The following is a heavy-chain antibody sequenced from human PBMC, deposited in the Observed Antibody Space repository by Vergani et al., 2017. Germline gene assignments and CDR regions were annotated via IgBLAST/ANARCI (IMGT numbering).Heavy chain of an antibody. J-gene: IGHJ4*02. V-gene: IGHV1-18*01. CDR3: ARDLLPAWSLPGY. D-gene: IGHD2/OR15-2a*01. CDR1: GYTFASYD. Sequence: QVQLVQSGAEVKKAGASVKVSCKASGYTFASYDISWVRQAPGQGLEWMGWISAYNGNTNYAQKLQGRVTMTTDTSKSTAYRELRSLSSDDTAVYYCARDLLPAWSLPGYWGQGTLVTVSS. CDR2: ISAYNGNT.